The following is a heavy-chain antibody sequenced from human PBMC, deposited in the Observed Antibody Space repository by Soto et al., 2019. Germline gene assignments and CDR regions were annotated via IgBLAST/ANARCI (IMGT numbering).Heavy chain of an antibody. CDR3: AKSLPYSGYDYYYYGMDV. V-gene: IGHV3-9*01. D-gene: IGHD5-12*01. J-gene: IGHJ6*02. CDR1: GFTFDDYA. Sequence: GGSLRLSCAASGFTFDDYAMHWVRQAPGKGLEWVSGISWNSGSIGYADSVKGRFTISRDNAKNSLYLQMNSLRAEDTALYYCAKSLPYSGYDYYYYGMDVWGQGTTVTVSS. CDR2: ISWNSGSI.